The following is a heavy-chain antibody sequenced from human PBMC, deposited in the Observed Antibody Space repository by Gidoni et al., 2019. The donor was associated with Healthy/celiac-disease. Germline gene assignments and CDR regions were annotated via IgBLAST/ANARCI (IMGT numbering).Heavy chain of an antibody. Sequence: QLQLQESGSGLVKXXXTLSLTCAVSGGSISGGGYSWSWIRAPPGKGLEWIGYISHSGSTYYNPSLKSRVTISVDRSKNQFSLKLSXXXAADTAVYYCARVDTAMAFDYWGQGTLVXXSS. CDR2: ISHSGST. V-gene: IGHV4-30-2*01. CDR3: ARVDTAMAFDY. J-gene: IGHJ4*02. CDR1: GGSISGGGYS. D-gene: IGHD5-18*01.